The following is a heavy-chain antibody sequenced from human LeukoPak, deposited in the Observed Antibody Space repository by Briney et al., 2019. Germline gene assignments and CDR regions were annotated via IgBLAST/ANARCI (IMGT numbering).Heavy chain of an antibody. Sequence: ALVKVSCKASGYTFTGYYMHWVRQAPGQGLEWMGWINPNSGGTNYAQKFQGRVTMTRDTSISTAYMELSRLRSDDTAVYYCACVRSYDFWSGYFDYWGQGTLVTVSS. CDR1: GYTFTGYY. CDR2: INPNSGGT. CDR3: ACVRSYDFWSGYFDY. V-gene: IGHV1-2*02. J-gene: IGHJ4*02. D-gene: IGHD3-3*01.